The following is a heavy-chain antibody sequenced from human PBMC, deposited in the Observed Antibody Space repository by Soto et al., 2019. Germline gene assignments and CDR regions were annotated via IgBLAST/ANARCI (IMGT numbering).Heavy chain of an antibody. CDR3: AKDRGDY. V-gene: IGHV3-30*18. CDR2: ISYDGSNK. J-gene: IGHJ4*02. Sequence: QVPLVESGGGVVQPGRSLRLSCAASGFTFSSYGMHWVRQAPGKGLEWVAVISYDGSNKYYADSVKGRFTISRDNSKNTLYLQMNSLRAEDTAVYYCAKDRGDYWGQGTLVTVSS. CDR1: GFTFSSYG.